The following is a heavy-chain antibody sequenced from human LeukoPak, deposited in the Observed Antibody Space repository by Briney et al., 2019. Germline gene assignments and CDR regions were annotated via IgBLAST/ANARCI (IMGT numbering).Heavy chain of an antibody. V-gene: IGHV4-38-2*01. J-gene: IGHJ4*02. Sequence: SETLSLTCAVSGYSISSGYYWGWSRQPPGKGLEWIGSIYHSGSTYYNPSLKSRVTISVDTSKNQFSLKLSSVTAADTAVYYCARLPAYCSSARCGVITGTTGGLDYWGQGTLVTVSS. CDR1: GYSISSGYY. CDR3: ARLPAYCSSARCGVITGTTGGLDY. D-gene: IGHD2-2*01. CDR2: IYHSGST.